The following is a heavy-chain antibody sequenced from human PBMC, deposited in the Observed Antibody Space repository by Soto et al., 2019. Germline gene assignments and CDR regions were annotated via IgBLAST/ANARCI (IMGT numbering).Heavy chain of an antibody. CDR1: GYTFTSYD. V-gene: IGHV1-8*01. D-gene: IGHD3-10*01. CDR3: ARGTVRGVLSDYYYGMDV. Sequence: ASVKVSCKASGYTFTSYDINWVRQATGQGLEWMGWMNPNSGNTGYAQKFQGRVTMTRNTSISTAYMELSSLRSEDTAVYYCARGTVRGVLSDYYYGMDVWGQGTTVTVSS. J-gene: IGHJ6*02. CDR2: MNPNSGNT.